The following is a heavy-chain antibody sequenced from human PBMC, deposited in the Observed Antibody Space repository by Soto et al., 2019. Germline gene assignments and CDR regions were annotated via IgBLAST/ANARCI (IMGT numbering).Heavy chain of an antibody. Sequence: SETLSLTSTVSGGSISSGGYYWSWIRQHPGKGLEWIGYIYYSGSTYYNPSLKSRVTISVDTSKNQFSLKLSSVTAADTAAYYCARKSRYCSSTSCYSNWFDPWGQGTLVTVSS. CDR2: IYYSGST. CDR1: GGSISSGGYY. J-gene: IGHJ5*02. V-gene: IGHV4-31*03. D-gene: IGHD2-2*01. CDR3: ARKSRYCSSTSCYSNWFDP.